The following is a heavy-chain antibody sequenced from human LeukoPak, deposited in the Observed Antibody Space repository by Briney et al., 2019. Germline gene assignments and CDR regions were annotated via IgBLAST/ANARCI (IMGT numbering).Heavy chain of an antibody. CDR3: ARDGCSSTSCYFDP. J-gene: IGHJ5*02. CDR1: GFTFSSYS. V-gene: IGHV3-48*01. D-gene: IGHD2-2*01. Sequence: GGSLRLSCAASGFTFSSYSMNWVRQAPGKGLEWVSYISSSSSTIYYADSVKGRFTNSRDNAKNSLYLQMNSLRAEDTAVYYCARDGCSSTSCYFDPWGQGTLVTVSS. CDR2: ISSSSSTI.